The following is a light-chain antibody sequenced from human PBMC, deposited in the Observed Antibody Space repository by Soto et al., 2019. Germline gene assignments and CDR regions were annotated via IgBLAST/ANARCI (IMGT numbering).Light chain of an antibody. J-gene: IGKJ1*01. CDR1: QSVSSSY. CDR3: QQYGSSLWT. V-gene: IGKV3-20*01. Sequence: EIVLTQSPGTLSLSPGERATLSCRASQSVSSSYLAWYQQKPGQAPRLLIYGASSRATGIPDRFSGSGSGTGFTLTISRLGPEDFAVYYCQQYGSSLWTFGQGTKVDNK. CDR2: GAS.